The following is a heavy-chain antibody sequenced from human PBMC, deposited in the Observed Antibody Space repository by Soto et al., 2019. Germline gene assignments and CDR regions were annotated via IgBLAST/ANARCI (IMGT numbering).Heavy chain of an antibody. CDR1: GFTFSSYG. J-gene: IGHJ4*02. V-gene: IGHV3-30*18. D-gene: IGHD3-22*01. CDR2: ISYDGSNK. Sequence: GGSLRLCCAASGFTFSSYGMQWVRQAPGKGLGWVAVISYDGSNKYYADSVKGRFTISRDNSKNTLYLQMNSLRAEDTAVYYCAKEMVCYYGSSGLQGVLYYRGQGILVTVSS. CDR3: AKEMVCYYGSSGLQGVLYY.